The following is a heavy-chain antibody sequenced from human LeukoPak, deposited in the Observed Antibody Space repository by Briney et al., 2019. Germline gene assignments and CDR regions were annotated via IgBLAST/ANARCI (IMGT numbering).Heavy chain of an antibody. CDR2: ISYDGSNK. CDR1: GFTFSSYG. Sequence: GRSLRLSCAASGFTFSSYGMHWVRQAPGMGLEWVAVISYDGSNKYYADSVKGRFTISRDNSKNTLYLQMNSLRAEDTAVYYCARSGYSYRKDFDYWGQGTLVTVSS. V-gene: IGHV3-30*03. CDR3: ARSGYSYRKDFDY. J-gene: IGHJ4*02. D-gene: IGHD5-18*01.